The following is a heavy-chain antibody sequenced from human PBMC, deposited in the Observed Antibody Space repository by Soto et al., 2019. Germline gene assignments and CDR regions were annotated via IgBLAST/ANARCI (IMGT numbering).Heavy chain of an antibody. CDR2: IWYDGSNK. CDR3: AIDLIAAGTLYVLDV. Sequence: PGGSLRLSCAASGFTFSSYGMHWVRQAPGKGLEWVAVIWYDGSNKYYADSVKGRFTISRDNSKNTLYLQMNSLRAEDTAVYYCAIDLIAAGTLYVLDVWGQGTTVTGSS. D-gene: IGHD6-13*01. CDR1: GFTFSSYG. J-gene: IGHJ6*02. V-gene: IGHV3-33*01.